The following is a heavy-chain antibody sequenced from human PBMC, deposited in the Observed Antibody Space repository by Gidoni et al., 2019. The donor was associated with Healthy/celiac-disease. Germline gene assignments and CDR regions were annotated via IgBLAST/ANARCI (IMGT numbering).Heavy chain of an antibody. CDR1: GGSFSGYY. V-gene: IGHV4-34*01. D-gene: IGHD3-10*01. CDR2: INHSGST. J-gene: IGHJ6*03. Sequence: QVQLQQWGAGLLKPSETLSLTCAVYGGSFSGYYWSWIRQPPGKGLEWIGEINHSGSTNYNPSLKSRVTISVDTSKNQFSLKLSSVTAADTAVYYCARGYYHGSGSKYYYYMDVWGKGTTVTVSS. CDR3: ARGYYHGSGSKYYYYMDV.